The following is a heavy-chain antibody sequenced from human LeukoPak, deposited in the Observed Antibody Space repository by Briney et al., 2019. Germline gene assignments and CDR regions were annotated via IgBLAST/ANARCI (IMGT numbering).Heavy chain of an antibody. CDR2: IRYDGSNK. V-gene: IGHV3-30*02. Sequence: GGSLRLSCAASGFTFSSYGMHWVRQAPGKGLEWVAFIRYDGSNKYYADSVKGRFTISRDNSKNTLYLQMNSLRAEDTAVYYCAKGGILLWFGELLTDFDYWGQGTLVTVSS. D-gene: IGHD3-10*01. J-gene: IGHJ4*02. CDR1: GFTFSSYG. CDR3: AKGGILLWFGELLTDFDY.